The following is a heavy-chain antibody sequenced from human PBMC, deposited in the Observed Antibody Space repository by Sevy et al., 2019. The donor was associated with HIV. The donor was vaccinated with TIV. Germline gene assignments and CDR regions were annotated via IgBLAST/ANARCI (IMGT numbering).Heavy chain of an antibody. J-gene: IGHJ5*02. D-gene: IGHD3-16*01. CDR2: IYHSGYT. CDR1: GGSISSVNW. Sequence: SETLSLTCAVSGGSISSVNWWHLVRQPPGKGLEWIGEIYHSGYTNYNPSLKSRVTISVDNSKNQFSLKLTFVTAADTAVYYCARGGESPRGFDPWGQGSLVTVSS. V-gene: IGHV4-4*02. CDR3: ARGGESPRGFDP.